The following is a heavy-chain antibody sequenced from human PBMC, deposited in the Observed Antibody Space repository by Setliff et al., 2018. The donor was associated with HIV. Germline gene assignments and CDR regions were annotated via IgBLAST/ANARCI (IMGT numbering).Heavy chain of an antibody. Sequence: PGGSLRLSCAASGFTFSSYAMTWVRQAPGKGLEWVSAISGSGGSTYYADSVKGRFIISRDNSKNTLYLQMNSLRAQDTAIYYCAKDPRAAVATICDYWGQGTLVTVSS. D-gene: IGHD5-12*01. J-gene: IGHJ4*02. CDR3: AKDPRAAVATICDY. V-gene: IGHV3-23*01. CDR2: ISGSGGST. CDR1: GFTFSSYA.